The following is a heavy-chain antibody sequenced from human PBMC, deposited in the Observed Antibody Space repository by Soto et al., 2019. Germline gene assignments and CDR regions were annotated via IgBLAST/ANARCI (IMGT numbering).Heavy chain of an antibody. CDR3: ARDFYGGYTYGPGDY. Sequence: GSLRLSCAASGFMFSAYWMSWVRQAPGKGLEWVANIHGDGGKIYYVDSVKGRFTISRDNAKRSLYLQMNSLRAEDTAVYYCARDFYGGYTYGPGDYWGQGALVTVSS. D-gene: IGHD5-18*01. CDR2: IHGDGGKI. CDR1: GFMFSAYW. J-gene: IGHJ4*02. V-gene: IGHV3-7*01.